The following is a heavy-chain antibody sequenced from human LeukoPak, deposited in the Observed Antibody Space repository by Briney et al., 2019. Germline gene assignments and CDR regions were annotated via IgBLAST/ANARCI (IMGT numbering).Heavy chain of an antibody. D-gene: IGHD6-19*01. V-gene: IGHV3-23*01. CDR3: ARARLAVSGNYFEN. J-gene: IGHJ4*02. CDR2: ISGSGGST. Sequence: GGSLRLSCAASGFTFNTYAMSWVRQAPGKGLEWVSGISGSGGSTYYADSVKGRFTISRDNSKNTLYLQMNSLRVEDTAVYHCARARLAVSGNYFENWGQGTLVTVSS. CDR1: GFTFNTYA.